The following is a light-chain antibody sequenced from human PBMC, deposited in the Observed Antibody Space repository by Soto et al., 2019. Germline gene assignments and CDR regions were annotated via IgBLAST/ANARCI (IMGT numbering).Light chain of an antibody. CDR2: DAS. CDR3: QLGRA. V-gene: IGKV3-15*01. J-gene: IGKJ1*01. Sequence: EIGMTQPPATLSVSPGERATLSCRASENVYGNVAWYQQKPGQAPSLRIYDASTRATDIPARFSGSGSGTEFTLTISSLKSEDCAIYYCQLGRALVQGTKVEIK. CDR1: ENVYGN.